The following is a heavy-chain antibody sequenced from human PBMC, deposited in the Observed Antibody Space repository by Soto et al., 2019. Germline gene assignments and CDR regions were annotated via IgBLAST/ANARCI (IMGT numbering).Heavy chain of an antibody. V-gene: IGHV1-69*12. J-gene: IGHJ5*02. CDR2: IIPIFGTA. CDR3: ARDRGPSSGYYPYWFDP. Sequence: QVQLVQSGAEVKKPGSSVKVSCKASGGTFSSYAINWVRQAPGQGLECLVGIIPIFGTANHAQRFQGRVTITADESTSTGYMERSSVRSDDTAVYYCARDRGPSSGYYPYWFDPWGQGTLVTVSS. CDR1: GGTFSSYA. D-gene: IGHD3-22*01.